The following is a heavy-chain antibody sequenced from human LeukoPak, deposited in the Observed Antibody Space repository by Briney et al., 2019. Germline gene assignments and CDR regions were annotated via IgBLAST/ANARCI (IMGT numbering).Heavy chain of an antibody. CDR2: IYASGST. CDR3: ARVLAVPGTPFDY. CDR1: GGSISSDSYY. D-gene: IGHD6-19*01. V-gene: IGHV4-61*02. Sequence: SQTLSLTCTVSGGSISSDSYYWTWIRQPAGKGLEWIGRIYASGSTNYNPSLKSRVTISLDTSKNQFSLNLGSVTAADTAMYYCARVLAVPGTPFDYWGQGALVTVSS. J-gene: IGHJ4*02.